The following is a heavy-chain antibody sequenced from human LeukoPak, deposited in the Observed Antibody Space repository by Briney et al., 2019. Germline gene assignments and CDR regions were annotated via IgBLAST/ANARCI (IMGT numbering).Heavy chain of an antibody. Sequence: GGSLRLSCAASGFTFSSYGMHWVRQAPGKGLVWVSSINTDGSTTNYADSVKGRFTISRDNAENTLFLLLHSLRAEDTAVYYCTRGHPGKLDYWGQGTLVTVSS. V-gene: IGHV3-74*01. CDR1: GFTFSSYG. D-gene: IGHD3-10*01. CDR3: TRGHPGKLDY. CDR2: INTDGSTT. J-gene: IGHJ4*02.